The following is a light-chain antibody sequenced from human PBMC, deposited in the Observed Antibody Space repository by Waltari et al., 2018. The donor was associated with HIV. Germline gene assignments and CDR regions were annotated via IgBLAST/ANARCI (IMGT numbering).Light chain of an antibody. CDR2: DTT. Sequence: QAVVTQEPSLTVSPGGTVTLTCGSSTGDVTTGHYAYWFQQMPGQAPRTLMYDTTHTHSWTPARFSGSLPGGKAALTLSGAQPEDEAEYYCLLSYSGARVFGGGTKLTVL. J-gene: IGLJ3*02. V-gene: IGLV7-46*01. CDR1: TGDVTTGHY. CDR3: LLSYSGARV.